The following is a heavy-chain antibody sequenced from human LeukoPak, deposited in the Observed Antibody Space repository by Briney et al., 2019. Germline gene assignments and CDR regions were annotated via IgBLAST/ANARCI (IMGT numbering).Heavy chain of an antibody. D-gene: IGHD2-15*01. CDR2: ISYDGKVK. Sequence: GGSLRLSCAASGFTFSSSVMTWVRQAPGKGLEWVAVISYDGKVKYYADSVKGRFTISRDNSKNTLYLEMNSLRGEDTAVYYCAKERLTKVAHETDYWGQGTLVTVSS. CDR3: AKERLTKVAHETDY. V-gene: IGHV3-30*18. J-gene: IGHJ4*02. CDR1: GFTFSSSV.